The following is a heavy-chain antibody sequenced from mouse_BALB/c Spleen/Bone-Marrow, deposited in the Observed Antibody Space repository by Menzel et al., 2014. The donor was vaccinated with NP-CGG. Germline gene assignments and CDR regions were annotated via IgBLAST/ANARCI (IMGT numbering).Heavy chain of an antibody. J-gene: IGHJ4*01. Sequence: QVQLQQSGPGLVSPSQSLAITCTVSGFSLTGYGVKWVRQPPGKGLEWLGEIWGDGSTDYNSALKSRLSISKDNSKSQVFLKMNSLQTDDTARYYCARDYGTGAMDYWGQGTSVTVSS. CDR1: GFSLTGYG. CDR3: ARDYGTGAMDY. CDR2: IWGDGST. D-gene: IGHD1-1*01. V-gene: IGHV2-6-7*01.